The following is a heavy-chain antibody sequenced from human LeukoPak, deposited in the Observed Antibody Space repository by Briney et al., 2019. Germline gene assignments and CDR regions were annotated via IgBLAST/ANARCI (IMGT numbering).Heavy chain of an antibody. V-gene: IGHV4-30-2*01. J-gene: IGHJ3*02. CDR1: GGSISSGGYY. Sequence: PSQTLSLTCTVSGGSISSGGYYWSWIRQPPGKGLEWIGYIYHSGSTYYNPSLKSRVTISVDRSKNQFSLKLSSVTAADTAVYYCARDLRGSSTTIDAFDIWGQGTMVTVSS. D-gene: IGHD2-2*01. CDR3: ARDLRGSSTTIDAFDI. CDR2: IYHSGST.